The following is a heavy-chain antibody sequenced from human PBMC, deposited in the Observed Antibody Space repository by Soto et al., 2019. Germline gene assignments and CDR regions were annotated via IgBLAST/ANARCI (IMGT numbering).Heavy chain of an antibody. V-gene: IGHV4-59*01. D-gene: IGHD6-13*01. CDR3: ARVASGIAAAGTFDY. Sequence: SETLSLTCTVSGGSISSYYWSWIRQPPGKGLEWIGYIYYSGSTNYNPSLKSRVTISVDTSKNQFSLKLSSMTAADTAVYYCARVASGIAAAGTFDYWGQGTLVTVSS. J-gene: IGHJ4*02. CDR2: IYYSGST. CDR1: GGSISSYY.